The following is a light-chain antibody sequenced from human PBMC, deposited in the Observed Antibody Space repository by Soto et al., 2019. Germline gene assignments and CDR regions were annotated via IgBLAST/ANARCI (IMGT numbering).Light chain of an antibody. J-gene: IGLJ2*01. V-gene: IGLV2-14*01. CDR3: RSYTRSIS. Sequence: QSALTQPASVSGSPGQSITISCTGTSSDVGGYNYVSWYQQHPGKAPKLMIYDVNTRPSEVSNRFSGSKSGNTASLTISGLQSEDEADYYCRSYTRSISFGGGHKLTVL. CDR1: SSDVGGYNY. CDR2: DVN.